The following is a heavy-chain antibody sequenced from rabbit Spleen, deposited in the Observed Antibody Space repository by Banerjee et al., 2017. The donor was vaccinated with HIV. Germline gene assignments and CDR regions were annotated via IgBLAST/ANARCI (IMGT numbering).Heavy chain of an antibody. D-gene: IGHD4-1*01. CDR3: ARDLDGVIGWNFGW. Sequence: QLKESGGGLVQPGGSLKVSCIASGFDFSSYYMSWVRQAPGKGLEWIGYFDPVFGSTYYAGWVNGQFTISSHNAQNTLYLQLNSLTAADTATYFCARDLDGVIGWNFGWWGPGTLVTV. J-gene: IGHJ6*01. V-gene: IGHV1S7*01. CDR2: FDPVFGST. CDR1: GFDFSSYY.